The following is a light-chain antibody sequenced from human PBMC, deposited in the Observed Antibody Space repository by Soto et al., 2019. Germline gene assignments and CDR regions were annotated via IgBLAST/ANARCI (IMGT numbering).Light chain of an antibody. J-gene: IGKJ2*01. Sequence: DVQMTQSPSSLSASVGDRITIACRAIQSIARFLNWYQQKQGQAPKLLIFAESTLHTGLPSRFTGSAARTDITLTITSLPPEDFATDFCQQCQTPPPTCGQ. CDR1: QSIARF. CDR2: AES. CDR3: QQCQTPPPT. V-gene: IGKV1-39*01.